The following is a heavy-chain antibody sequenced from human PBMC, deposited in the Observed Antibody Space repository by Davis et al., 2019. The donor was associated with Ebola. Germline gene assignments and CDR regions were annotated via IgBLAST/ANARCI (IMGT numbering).Heavy chain of an antibody. Sequence: MPSETLSLTCAVYGGSFSGYYWSWIRQPPGKGLEWIGEINHSGSTNYNPSLKSRVTISVDTSKNQFSLKLSSVTAADTAVYYCAREGLPAATPFDPWGQGTLVTVSS. CDR2: INHSGST. CDR1: GGSFSGYY. V-gene: IGHV4-34*01. D-gene: IGHD2-2*01. J-gene: IGHJ5*02. CDR3: AREGLPAATPFDP.